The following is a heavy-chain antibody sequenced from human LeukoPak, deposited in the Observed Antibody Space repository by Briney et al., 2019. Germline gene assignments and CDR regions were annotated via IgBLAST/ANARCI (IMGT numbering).Heavy chain of an antibody. D-gene: IGHD3-10*01. CDR3: ARRNAGRYYYGSGRHLDY. CDR1: GGSFSGYY. Sequence: SETLSLTCAVYGGSFSGYYWSWIRQPPGKGLEWIGEINHSGSTNYNPSLKSRVTISVDTSKNQFSLKLSSVTAADTAVYYRARRNAGRYYYGSGRHLDYWGQGTLVTVSS. V-gene: IGHV4-34*01. J-gene: IGHJ4*02. CDR2: INHSGST.